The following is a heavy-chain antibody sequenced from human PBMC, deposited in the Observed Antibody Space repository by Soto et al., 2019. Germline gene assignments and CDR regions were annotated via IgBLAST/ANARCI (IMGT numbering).Heavy chain of an antibody. Sequence: GGSLRLSCAASGFTFDDYDMSWVRQAPGKGLEWVSGINWNGGSTGYADSVKGRFTISRDNAKNSLYLQMNSLRAEDTALYHCARDRRLELRFGYYSYMDVWGKGTTVTVSS. D-gene: IGHD1-7*01. CDR1: GFTFDDYD. J-gene: IGHJ6*03. V-gene: IGHV3-20*01. CDR2: INWNGGST. CDR3: ARDRRLELRFGYYSYMDV.